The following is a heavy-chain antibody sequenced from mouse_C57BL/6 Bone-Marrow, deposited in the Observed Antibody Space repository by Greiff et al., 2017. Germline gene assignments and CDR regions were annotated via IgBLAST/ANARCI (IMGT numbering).Heavy chain of an antibody. J-gene: IGHJ4*01. D-gene: IGHD3-2*02. CDR1: GFTFSSYA. V-gene: IGHV5-4*01. CDR2: ISDGGSYT. CDR3: ARETAQRDYAMDY. Sequence: EVKLVASGGGLVKPGGSLKLSCAASGFTFSSYAMSWVRQTPEKRLEWVATISDGGSYTYYPDNVKGRFTISRDNAKNNLYLQMSHLKSEDTAMYYCARETAQRDYAMDYWGQGTSVTVSS.